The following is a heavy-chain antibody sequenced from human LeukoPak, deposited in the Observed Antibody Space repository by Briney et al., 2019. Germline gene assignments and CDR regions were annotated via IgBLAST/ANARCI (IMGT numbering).Heavy chain of an antibody. V-gene: IGHV1-18*01. J-gene: IGHJ4*02. D-gene: IGHD6-13*01. Sequence: ASVKVSCKASGYTFTSYGISWVRQATGQALEWMGWISAYNGNTNYAQKLQGGVTMTTDTSTSTAYMELRSLRSDDTAVYYCARVHPIGSSWYFDYWGQGTLVTVSS. CDR2: ISAYNGNT. CDR3: ARVHPIGSSWYFDY. CDR1: GYTFTSYG.